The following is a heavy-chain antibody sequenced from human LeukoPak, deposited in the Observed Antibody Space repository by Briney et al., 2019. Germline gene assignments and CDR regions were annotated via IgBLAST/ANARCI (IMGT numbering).Heavy chain of an antibody. Sequence: PGGSLRLSCAASGFTFSDYYMSWIRQAPGKGLEWVSYISSSGSTIYYADSVKGRFTISRDNAKNSLYLQMNSLRAEDTVVYYCARGYYYDSSGYYPFDYWGQGTLVTVSS. V-gene: IGHV3-11*01. D-gene: IGHD3-22*01. CDR3: ARGYYYDSSGYYPFDY. CDR1: GFTFSDYY. CDR2: ISSSGSTI. J-gene: IGHJ4*02.